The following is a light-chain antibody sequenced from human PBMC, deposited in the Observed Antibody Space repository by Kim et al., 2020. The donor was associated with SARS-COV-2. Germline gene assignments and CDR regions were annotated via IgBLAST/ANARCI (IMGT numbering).Light chain of an antibody. Sequence: SPGERATLSCRASQSVSSNCVAWYQQKPGPAPRLLICGASSRATGIPDRFSGSGSGTDFTLTISRLEPEDFAVYYCQQYGSSPRTFGQGTKVDIK. V-gene: IGKV3-20*01. CDR2: GAS. J-gene: IGKJ1*01. CDR3: QQYGSSPRT. CDR1: QSVSSNC.